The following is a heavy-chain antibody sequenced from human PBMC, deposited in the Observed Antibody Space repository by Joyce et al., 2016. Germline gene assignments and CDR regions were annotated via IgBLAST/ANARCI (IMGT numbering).Heavy chain of an antibody. Sequence: QVQLKESGPGLVKSSGTLSLTCAVSGGSISSGNWWSWVRQPPGKGLEWIGEIYHSGSTNYNPSLKSRVTISADKSKNEFSLKLTAVTAADTAVYYCARDTGQCISTTCQPFDYWGQGTLVTVSS. CDR3: ARDTGQCISTTCQPFDY. D-gene: IGHD2-2*01. CDR2: IYHSGST. CDR1: GGSISSGNW. J-gene: IGHJ4*02. V-gene: IGHV4-4*02.